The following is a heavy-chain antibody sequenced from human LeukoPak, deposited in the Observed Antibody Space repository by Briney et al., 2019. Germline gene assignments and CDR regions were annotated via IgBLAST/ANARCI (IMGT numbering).Heavy chain of an antibody. Sequence: GSLRLSCAASGFTFSSYWMSWVRQAPGKGLEWIGEINHSGSTNYNPSLKSRVTISVDTSKNQFSLKLSSVTAADTAVYYCARGSLLPIDYWGQGTLVTVSS. CDR2: INHSGST. J-gene: IGHJ4*02. CDR1: GFTFSSYW. CDR3: ARGSLLPIDY. V-gene: IGHV4-34*01. D-gene: IGHD2/OR15-2a*01.